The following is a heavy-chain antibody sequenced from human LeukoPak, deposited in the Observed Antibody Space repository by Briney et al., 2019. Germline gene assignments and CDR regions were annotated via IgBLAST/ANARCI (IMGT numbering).Heavy chain of an antibody. D-gene: IGHD4-17*01. CDR2: IYYSGST. CDR1: GGSISSYY. Sequence: SETLSLTCTVSGGSISSYYWSWIRQPPGEGLEWIGYIYYSGSTNYNPSLKSRVTISVDTSKNQFSLKLSSVTAADTAVYYCARLNGRYGDYAFDIWDQGTMVTVSS. V-gene: IGHV4-59*08. CDR3: ARLNGRYGDYAFDI. J-gene: IGHJ3*02.